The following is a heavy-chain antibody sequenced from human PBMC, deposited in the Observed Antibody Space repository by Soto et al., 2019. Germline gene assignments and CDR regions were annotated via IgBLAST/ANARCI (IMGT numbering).Heavy chain of an antibody. J-gene: IGHJ4*02. Sequence: GGSLRLSCAASGFTFGDYSMNWVRQAPGKGLEWVSFIGGSGQTTYYADSVKGRFTVSRDNSKNTLYLQLNRVRVEDTALYSCAKGTTRGWSSFDNWGQGTLVTVS. V-gene: IGHV3-23*01. D-gene: IGHD3-3*01. CDR2: IGGSGQTT. CDR1: GFTFGDYS. CDR3: AKGTTRGWSSFDN.